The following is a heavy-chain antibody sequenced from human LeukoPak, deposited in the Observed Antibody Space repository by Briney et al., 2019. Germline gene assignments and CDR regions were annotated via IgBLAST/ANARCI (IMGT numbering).Heavy chain of an antibody. CDR3: ARSRWTPLSIMVRGVGVPFDI. Sequence: SETLSLTCAVYGGSFSGYYWSWIRQPPGKGLEWIGEINHSGSTNYNPSLKSRVTISVDTSKNQFSLKLSSVTAADTAVYYSARSRWTPLSIMVRGVGVPFDIWGQGTMVTVSS. V-gene: IGHV4-34*01. D-gene: IGHD3-10*01. CDR2: INHSGST. CDR1: GGSFSGYY. J-gene: IGHJ3*02.